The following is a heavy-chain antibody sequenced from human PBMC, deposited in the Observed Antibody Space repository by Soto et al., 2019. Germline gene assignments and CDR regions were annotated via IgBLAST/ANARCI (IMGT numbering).Heavy chain of an antibody. J-gene: IGHJ4*02. V-gene: IGHV1-69*01. D-gene: IGHD2-15*01. Sequence: QVQLVQSGAEVKKPGSSVKVSCKASGGTVSSYAISWVRQAPGQGLEWMGGIIPIFGTANYAQKFQGRVTITADESTSPAYMEMSSLRSEDTAVYYCARLVVVAAHGNDYWGQGPLVNVSS. CDR2: IIPIFGTA. CDR3: ARLVVVAAHGNDY. CDR1: GGTVSSYA.